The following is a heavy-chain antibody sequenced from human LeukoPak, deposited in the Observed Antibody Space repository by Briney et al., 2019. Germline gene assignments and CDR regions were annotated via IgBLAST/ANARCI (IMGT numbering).Heavy chain of an antibody. CDR3: ARLRYSYGLSYFDY. CDR2: IYYSGST. Sequence: PSETLSLTCTVSGGSISSYYWSWIRQPPGKGLEWIGYIYYSGSTNYNPSLKSRVTIPVDTSKNQFSLKLSSVTAADTAVYYSARLRYSYGLSYFDYWGQGTLVTVSS. D-gene: IGHD5-18*01. J-gene: IGHJ4*02. V-gene: IGHV4-59*08. CDR1: GGSISSYY.